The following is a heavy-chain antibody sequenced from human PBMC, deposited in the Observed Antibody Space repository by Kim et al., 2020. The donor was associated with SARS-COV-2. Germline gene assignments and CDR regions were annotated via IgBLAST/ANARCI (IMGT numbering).Heavy chain of an antibody. Sequence: SETLSLNCTVSGGSISSSSYYWGWIRQPPGKGLEWIGSIYYSGSTYYNPSLKSRVTISVDTSKNQFSLKLSSVTAADTAVYYCARQADGSGMGIYGMDVWGQGTTVTVSS. V-gene: IGHV4-39*01. D-gene: IGHD3-10*01. CDR3: ARQADGSGMGIYGMDV. CDR2: IYYSGST. CDR1: GGSISSSSYY. J-gene: IGHJ6*02.